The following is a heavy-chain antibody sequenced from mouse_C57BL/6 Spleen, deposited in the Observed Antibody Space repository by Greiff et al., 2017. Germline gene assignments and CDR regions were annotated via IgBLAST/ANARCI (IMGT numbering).Heavy chain of an antibody. J-gene: IGHJ2*01. Sequence: EVNVVESGGGLVQPGGSLSLSCAASGFTFTDYYMSWVRQPPGKALEWLGFIRNKANGYTTAYSASVKGRFTISRDNSQSILYLQMNALRAEDSATYYCASLVNWHFDYWGQGTTLTVSS. V-gene: IGHV7-3*01. D-gene: IGHD4-1*02. CDR3: ASLVNWHFDY. CDR2: IRNKANGYTT. CDR1: GFTFTDYY.